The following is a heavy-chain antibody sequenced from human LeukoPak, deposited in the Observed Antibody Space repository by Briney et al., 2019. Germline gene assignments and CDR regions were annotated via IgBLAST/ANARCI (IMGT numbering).Heavy chain of an antibody. Sequence: GGSLRLSCTASGFTISSYGMSWVRQAPGEGLEWVSAISGGAESTYYADSVKGRFTISRDSSKNTLYLQMDSLRAEDTAIYYCAKDSPVCTYWGQGTLVTVSS. CDR3: AKDSPVCTY. V-gene: IGHV3-23*01. D-gene: IGHD2-8*01. CDR1: GFTISSYG. CDR2: ISGGAEST. J-gene: IGHJ4*02.